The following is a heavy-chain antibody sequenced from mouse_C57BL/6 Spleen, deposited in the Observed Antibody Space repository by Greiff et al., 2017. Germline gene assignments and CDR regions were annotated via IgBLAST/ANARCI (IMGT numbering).Heavy chain of an antibody. Sequence: QVQLKESGAELVRPGTSVKVSCKASGYAFTNYLIEWVKQRPGQGLEWIGVINPGSGGTIYTEKFKGKATVTADKSSSTAYMQLSSLTSEDYAVDCCARGREYDPAWFAYWGQGTLVTVSA. CDR1: GYAFTNYL. CDR2: INPGSGGT. J-gene: IGHJ3*01. D-gene: IGHD2-14*01. V-gene: IGHV1-54*01. CDR3: ARGREYDPAWFAY.